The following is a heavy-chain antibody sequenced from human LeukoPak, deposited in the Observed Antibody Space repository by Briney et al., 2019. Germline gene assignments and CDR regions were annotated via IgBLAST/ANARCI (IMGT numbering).Heavy chain of an antibody. V-gene: IGHV3-30*18. CDR1: GFTFSSYG. CDR2: ISYDGRNK. CDR3: AKDPVAVAGTANYFQH. Sequence: GGSLRLSCAASGFTFSSYGMHWVRQAPGKRLEWVAVISYDGRNKYYADSVKGRFTISRDNSKNTLYLQMNSLRAEDTAVFYCAKDPVAVAGTANYFQHWGQGTLVTVSS. D-gene: IGHD6-19*01. J-gene: IGHJ1*01.